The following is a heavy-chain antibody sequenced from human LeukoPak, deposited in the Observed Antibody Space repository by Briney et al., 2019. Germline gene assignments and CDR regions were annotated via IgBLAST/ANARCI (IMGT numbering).Heavy chain of an antibody. CDR3: ARGRYFDWTPHFDY. CDR1: GGSISSYY. J-gene: IGHJ4*02. V-gene: IGHV4-59*01. Sequence: PSETLSLTCTVSGGSISSYYWSWIRQPPGKGLEWIGYIYYSGSTNYNPSLKSRVTISVDTSKNQFSLKLSSVTAADTAVYYCARGRYFDWTPHFDYWGQGTLVTVSS. D-gene: IGHD3-9*01. CDR2: IYYSGST.